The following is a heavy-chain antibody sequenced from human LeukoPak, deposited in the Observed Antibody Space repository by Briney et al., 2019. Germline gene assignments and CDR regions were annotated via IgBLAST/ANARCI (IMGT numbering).Heavy chain of an antibody. Sequence: PGGSLRLSCAASGFTFSSYSMNWVRQAPGKGLEWVSYISSSSATIYYADSVKGRFTISRDNAKNSLYLQMNSLRAEDTAVYYCARDLGPLVRGENWFAPWGREPRVPVS. CDR3: ARDLGPLVRGENWFAP. V-gene: IGHV3-48*01. D-gene: IGHD3-10*01. CDR1: GFTFSSYS. CDR2: ISSSSATI. J-gene: IGHJ5*02.